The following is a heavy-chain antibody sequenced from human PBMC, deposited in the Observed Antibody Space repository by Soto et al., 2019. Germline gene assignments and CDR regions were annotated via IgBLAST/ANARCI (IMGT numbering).Heavy chain of an antibody. D-gene: IGHD1-26*01. CDR3: ARVVGAFYFDS. Sequence: QVQLVESGGGVVQPGRSLRLSCAASRFTFSNYGMHWVRQAPGKGLEWVAVIWFDGSNKYYVDSVKGRFTISRDNSKNTLYLQMNSLRAEDTAVYYCARVVGAFYFDSWGQGTLVTVSS. CDR2: IWFDGSNK. J-gene: IGHJ4*02. V-gene: IGHV3-33*01. CDR1: RFTFSNYG.